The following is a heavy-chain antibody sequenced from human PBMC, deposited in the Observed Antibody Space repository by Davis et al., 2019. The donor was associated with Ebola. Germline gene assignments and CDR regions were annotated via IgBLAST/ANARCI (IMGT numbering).Heavy chain of an antibody. CDR3: ARVGGDGSSHLEGLDS. D-gene: IGHD3-16*01. CDR2: INYSGRT. CDR1: GGSISSHY. V-gene: IGHV4-59*11. J-gene: IGHJ4*02. Sequence: MPSETLSLTCTVSGGSISSHYWSWVRQPPGKGLEWNADINYSGRTNYNPSLASRVTISIATSKNQFSLNLSSVTAADTAVYYCARVGGDGSSHLEGLDSWGQGTLVTVSS.